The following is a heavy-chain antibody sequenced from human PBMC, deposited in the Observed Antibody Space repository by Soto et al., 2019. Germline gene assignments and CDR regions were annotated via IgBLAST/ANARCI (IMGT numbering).Heavy chain of an antibody. CDR3: AGHRIQVWFNYYCDX. J-gene: IGHJ4*02. V-gene: IGHV3-21*01. CDR1: GFSLSTYS. CDR2: ISSSSNHI. D-gene: IGHD5-18*01. Sequence: GRSLRVSFATSGFSLSTYSMKWVRQAPGTGLEWVSSISSSSNHIYYAYSVKVGFSVSRDNSNNSLYLQMNSLRAEETAVYYCAGHRIQVWFNYYCDXWGQITLGTVSX.